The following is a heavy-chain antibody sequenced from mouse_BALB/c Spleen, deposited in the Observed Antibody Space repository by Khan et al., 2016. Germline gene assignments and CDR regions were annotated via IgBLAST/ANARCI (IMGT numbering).Heavy chain of an antibody. J-gene: IGHJ3*01. CDR1: GFNIKDCY. Sequence: VQLQQSGAELVRPGALVKLSCNASGFNIKDCYIHWVKQRPEQGLEWIGWIDPENGNTIYGPKFQDKASITADTSSNTAYLQLSSLTCEDTAVYSCARGYCGFAYWGPGPLVTVSS. V-gene: IGHV14-1*02. D-gene: IGHD1-1*01. CDR2: IDPENGNT. CDR3: ARGYCGFAY.